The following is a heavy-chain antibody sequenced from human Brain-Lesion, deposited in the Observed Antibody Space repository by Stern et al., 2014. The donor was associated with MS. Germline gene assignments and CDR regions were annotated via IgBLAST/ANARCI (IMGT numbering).Heavy chain of an antibody. V-gene: IGHV1-69*01. CDR3: AREATAHSGTFDF. CDR1: GGTFSSYA. J-gene: IGHJ4*02. Sequence: QMQLVQSGAEMKKPGSSVKVSCKASGGTFSSYAVNWVRQAPGQGPEWMGGIIPMYGTANYAQKFQGRLTLIADESTSTAYMELISLTSEDTAMYYCAREATAHSGTFDFWGQGTLVTVSS. D-gene: IGHD1-14*01. CDR2: IIPMYGTA.